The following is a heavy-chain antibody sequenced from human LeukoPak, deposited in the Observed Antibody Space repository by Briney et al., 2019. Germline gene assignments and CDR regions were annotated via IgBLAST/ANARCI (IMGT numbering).Heavy chain of an antibody. CDR1: GYSFTSYW. Sequence: GESLKISCKGSGYSFTSYWICWVRQMPGKDLEWMGSIYPGDSDTRYSPSFQGQVTISADKSISTAYLQWSSLKASDTAMFFFFKQKTAYDILTGYGYWGQGTLVTVSS. D-gene: IGHD3-9*01. V-gene: IGHV5-51*01. J-gene: IGHJ4*02. CDR3: FKQKTAYDILTGYGY. CDR2: IYPGDSDT.